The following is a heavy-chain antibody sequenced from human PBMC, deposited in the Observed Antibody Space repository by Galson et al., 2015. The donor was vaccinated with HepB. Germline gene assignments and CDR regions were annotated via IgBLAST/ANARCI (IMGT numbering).Heavy chain of an antibody. CDR1: GFTFSSYA. V-gene: IGHV3-30-3*01. Sequence: SLRLSCAASGFTFSSYAMHWVRQAPGKGLEWVAVISYDGSNKYYADSVKGRFTISRDNSKNTLYLQMNSLRAEDTAVYYCARVGSDSSGWSFGYYYYGMDVWGQGTTVTVSS. J-gene: IGHJ6*02. D-gene: IGHD6-19*01. CDR3: ARVGSDSSGWSFGYYYYGMDV. CDR2: ISYDGSNK.